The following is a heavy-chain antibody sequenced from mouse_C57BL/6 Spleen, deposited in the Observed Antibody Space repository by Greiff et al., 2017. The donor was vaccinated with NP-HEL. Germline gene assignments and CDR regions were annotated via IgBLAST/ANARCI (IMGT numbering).Heavy chain of an antibody. Sequence: VQLQQSGAELVKPGASVKISCKASGYEFSSYWMNWVKQRPGKGLEWIGQIYPGDGDTNYNGKFQGKATLTADKSSSTAYMQLSSLTSEDSAVYFCARDGYDRSSYAMGDWGQGTSVTVAS. CDR3: ARDGYDRSSYAMGD. CDR2: IYPGDGDT. V-gene: IGHV1-80*01. D-gene: IGHD2-2*01. CDR1: GYEFSSYW. J-gene: IGHJ4*01.